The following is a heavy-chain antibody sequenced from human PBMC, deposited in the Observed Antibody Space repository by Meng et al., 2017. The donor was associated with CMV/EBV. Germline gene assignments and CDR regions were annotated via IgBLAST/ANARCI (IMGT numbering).Heavy chain of an antibody. CDR1: GFTFSSYW. D-gene: IGHD1-26*01. V-gene: IGHV3-7*01. Sequence: GGSLRLSCAASGFTFSSYWMSWVRQAPGKGLEWVANIKQDGSEKYYVDSVKGRFTISRDNAKNPLYLQMNSLRAEDTAVYYCATRGGYYYYYYGMDVWGQGTTVTVSS. CDR3: ATRGGYYYYYYGMDV. J-gene: IGHJ6*02. CDR2: IKQDGSEK.